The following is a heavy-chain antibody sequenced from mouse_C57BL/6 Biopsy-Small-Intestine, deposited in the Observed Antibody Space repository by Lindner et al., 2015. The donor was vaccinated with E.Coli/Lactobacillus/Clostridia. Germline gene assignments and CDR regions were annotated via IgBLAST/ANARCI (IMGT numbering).Heavy chain of an antibody. V-gene: IGHV1-34*02. Sequence: VQLQESGPELLKPGDSVRMSCKASGYTFTDYYMDWMKQSHGKSLECIGYIYPNTGGTIYNQNFKGKATLTVDKSSNTAYMELHSLTSEDSAVYYCARRRYDEGFAYWGQGTLVTVSA. CDR1: GYTFTDYY. CDR2: IYPNTGGT. CDR3: ARRRYDEGFAY. J-gene: IGHJ3*01. D-gene: IGHD2-14*01.